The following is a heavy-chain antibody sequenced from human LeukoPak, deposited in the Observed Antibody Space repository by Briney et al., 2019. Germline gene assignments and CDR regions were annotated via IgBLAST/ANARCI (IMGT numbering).Heavy chain of an antibody. V-gene: IGHV1-2*02. D-gene: IGHD4-17*01. CDR2: INPNSGVT. CDR3: ARDFGRAYGDKFDY. Sequence: ASVKVSCKASGYTFTGYYMHWVRQAPGKGLGWMGWINPNSGVTDYAQKFQGRVTMTRDTSISTAYMEVSSLRSDDTAVYYCARDFGRAYGDKFDYWGQGTLVTVSS. CDR1: GYTFTGYY. J-gene: IGHJ4*02.